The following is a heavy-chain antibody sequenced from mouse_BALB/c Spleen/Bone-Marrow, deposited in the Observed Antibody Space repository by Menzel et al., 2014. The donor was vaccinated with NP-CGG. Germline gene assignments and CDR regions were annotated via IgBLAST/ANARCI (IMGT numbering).Heavy chain of an antibody. V-gene: IGHV1-7*01. CDR2: IDPSTGYT. D-gene: IGHD2-3*01. J-gene: IGHJ3*01. CDR3: ARGGIYDGYSY. CDR1: GYTSTNYW. Sequence: LVESGAELAKPRASVKMSCKASGYTSTNYWMHWVKQRPGQGLEWIGYIDPSTGYTEYNQKFKDKATLTADKSSSTAYMQLSSLTSEDSAVYYCARGGIYDGYSYWGQGTLVTVSA.